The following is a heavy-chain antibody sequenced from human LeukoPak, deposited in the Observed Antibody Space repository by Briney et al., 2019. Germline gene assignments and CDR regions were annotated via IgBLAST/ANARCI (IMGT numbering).Heavy chain of an antibody. Sequence: TGGSLRLSCAASGFTFSSYSMNWVRQAPGKGLEWVSSISSSSSYIYYADSVEGRFTISRDNAKNSLYLQMNSLRAEDTAVYYCARDILAVAGRGGYYYYYGMDVWGQGTTVTVSS. CDR3: ARDILAVAGRGGYYYYYGMDV. CDR1: GFTFSSYS. V-gene: IGHV3-21*01. D-gene: IGHD6-19*01. CDR2: ISSSSSYI. J-gene: IGHJ6*02.